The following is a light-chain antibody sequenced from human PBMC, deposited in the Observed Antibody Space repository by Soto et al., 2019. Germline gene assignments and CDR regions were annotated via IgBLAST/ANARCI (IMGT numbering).Light chain of an antibody. Sequence: EIVLTQSPGTLSLSPGEGATLSCRASQSVSTNFFAWYQQKTGQAPRLLIYGSFPRATCLPERFSGSGFGTDFTFTISRLEPEDFAGYYCQQYGKTSWTFGQGTKVDIK. CDR1: QSVSTNF. J-gene: IGKJ1*01. CDR3: QQYGKTSWT. V-gene: IGKV3-20*01. CDR2: GSF.